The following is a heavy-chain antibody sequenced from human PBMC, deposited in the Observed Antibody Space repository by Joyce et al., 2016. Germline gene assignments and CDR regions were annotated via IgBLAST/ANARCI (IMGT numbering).Heavy chain of an antibody. V-gene: IGHV3-23*01. CDR2: IRGGGATT. J-gene: IGHJ4*02. CDR3: ANLAGESRSQNDY. CDR1: GFTFPFYA. D-gene: IGHD6-13*01. Sequence: EVQLLESGGGLVQPGGSLRLSCAASGFTFPFYAMSWVRPAAGKGLEWVSTIRGGGATTYFADSVKGRFTVSRDNAKNTLYLQMNSLRAEDTALYYCANLAGESRSQNDYWGQGTLVTVSS.